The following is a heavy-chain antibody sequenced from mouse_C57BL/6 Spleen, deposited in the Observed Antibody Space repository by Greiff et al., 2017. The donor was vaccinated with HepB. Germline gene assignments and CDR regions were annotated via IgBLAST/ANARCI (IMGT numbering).Heavy chain of an antibody. CDR1: GYTFTSYW. Sequence: QVQLKQPGAELVKPGASVKMSCKASGYTFTSYWITWVKQRPGQGLEWIGDIYPGSGSTNYNEKFKSKATLTVDTSSSTAYMQLSSLTSEDSAVYYCARRGNYYGSSPYAMDYWGQGTSVTVSS. CDR2: IYPGSGST. V-gene: IGHV1-55*01. D-gene: IGHD1-1*01. J-gene: IGHJ4*01. CDR3: ARRGNYYGSSPYAMDY.